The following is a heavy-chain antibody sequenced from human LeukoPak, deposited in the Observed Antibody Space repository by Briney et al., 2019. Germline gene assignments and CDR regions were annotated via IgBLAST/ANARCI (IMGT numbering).Heavy chain of an antibody. D-gene: IGHD5-12*01. Sequence: GGSLRLSCAASGFTFSSYLMHWVRQAPGKGLEWVSRINVDGSDTRYADSVKGRFTISRDDSKNTLYLQMNSLRAEDTAVYYCARWGGNNGYPSRWGQGTLVTVSS. V-gene: IGHV3-74*01. CDR1: GFTFSSYL. J-gene: IGHJ4*02. CDR2: INVDGSDT. CDR3: ARWGGNNGYPSR.